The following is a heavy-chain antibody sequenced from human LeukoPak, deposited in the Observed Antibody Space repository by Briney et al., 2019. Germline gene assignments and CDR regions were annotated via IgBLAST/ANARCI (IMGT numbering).Heavy chain of an antibody. D-gene: IGHD1-7*01. Sequence: SETLSLTCAVYGGSFSGYHWSWIRQPPGKGLEWIGEINHSGSTNYNPSLKSRVTISGDTSKNQFSLKLSSMTAADTAVYYCATQRNYLRSFDYWGQGTLVTVSS. J-gene: IGHJ4*02. CDR2: INHSGST. CDR3: ATQRNYLRSFDY. V-gene: IGHV4-34*01. CDR1: GGSFSGYH.